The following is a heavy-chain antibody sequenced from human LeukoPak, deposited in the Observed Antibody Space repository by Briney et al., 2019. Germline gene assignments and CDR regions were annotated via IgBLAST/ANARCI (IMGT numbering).Heavy chain of an antibody. CDR3: ARGPRASGWTYFDY. Sequence: GRALRLSCAVSGFTFSRYGMHWVRQAPGKGLEWVAVIWDDGSNEFYADSVQGRFTISRDNSRNTLYLQMNSLRVEDTAVYYCARGPRASGWTYFDYWGQGTLVTVSS. CDR1: GFTFSRYG. J-gene: IGHJ4*02. D-gene: IGHD6-19*01. CDR2: IWDDGSNE. V-gene: IGHV3-33*01.